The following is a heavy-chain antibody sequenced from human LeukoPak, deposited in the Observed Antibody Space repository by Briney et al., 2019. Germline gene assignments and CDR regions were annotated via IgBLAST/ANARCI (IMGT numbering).Heavy chain of an antibody. J-gene: IGHJ5*02. Sequence: SETLSLTCTVSGGSISSYYWSWIRQPPRKGLEGIGYIYYSGSTNYIPSLQSRVPISVDTSKNQFSLKLSSVTAADTAVYYCARIDRIAAASRRWFGPWGQGTLVTVSS. D-gene: IGHD6-13*01. CDR1: GGSISSYY. CDR2: IYYSGST. CDR3: ARIDRIAAASRRWFGP. V-gene: IGHV4-59*08.